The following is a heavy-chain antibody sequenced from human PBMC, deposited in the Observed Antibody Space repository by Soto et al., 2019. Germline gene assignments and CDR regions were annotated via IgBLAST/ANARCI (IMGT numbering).Heavy chain of an antibody. CDR3: ARDSDFWSGYPLEEMDDY. CDR1: GYTFTSYG. V-gene: IGHV1-18*01. D-gene: IGHD3-3*01. CDR2: ISAYNGNT. J-gene: IGHJ4*02. Sequence: QVQLVQSGAEVKKPGASVKVSCKASGYTFTSYGISWVRQAPGQGLEWMGWISAYNGNTNYAQKLQGRVTMTTDTXTXTXXMELRSLRSDDTAVYYCARDSDFWSGYPLEEMDDYWGQGTLVTVSS.